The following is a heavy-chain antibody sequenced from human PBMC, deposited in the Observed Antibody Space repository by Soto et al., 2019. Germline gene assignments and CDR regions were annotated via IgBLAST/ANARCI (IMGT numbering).Heavy chain of an antibody. D-gene: IGHD3-9*01. CDR1: GFTFSSYW. CDR2: IKQDGSGT. V-gene: IGHV3-7*01. CDR3: ARDWDVLRYFDWPGDP. Sequence: EVQLVESGGGLVQPGGSLRLSCSASGFTFSSYWMSWFRQAPGKGLEWVANIKQDGSGTYYVDSVKGRFTVSRYNAKNTLYLQMNSRRAEYSAVYYCARDWDVLRYFDWPGDPLGQGTLVTVSA. J-gene: IGHJ5*02.